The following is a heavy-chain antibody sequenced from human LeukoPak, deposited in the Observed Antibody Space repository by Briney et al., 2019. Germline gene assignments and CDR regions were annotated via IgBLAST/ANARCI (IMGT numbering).Heavy chain of an antibody. CDR2: INHSGST. D-gene: IGHD4-17*01. CDR1: GGSISSGDYY. V-gene: IGHV4-39*07. Sequence: PSETLSLTCTVSGGSISSGDYYWSWIRQPPGKGLEWIGEINHSGSTNYNPSLKSRVTISVDTSKNQFSLKLSSVTAADTAVYYCARGRGADPWGQGTLVTVSS. J-gene: IGHJ5*02. CDR3: ARGRGADP.